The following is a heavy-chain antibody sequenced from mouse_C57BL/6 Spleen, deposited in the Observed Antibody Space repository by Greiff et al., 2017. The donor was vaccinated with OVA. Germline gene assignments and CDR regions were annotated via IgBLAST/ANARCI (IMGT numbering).Heavy chain of an antibody. J-gene: IGHJ4*01. D-gene: IGHD1-1*01. V-gene: IGHV1-39*01. CDR2: INPNYGTT. CDR3: ARGGRYYGSSPYYAMDY. Sequence: EVQGVESGPELVKPGASVKISCKASGYSFTDYNMNWVKQSNGKSLEWIGVINPNYGTTSYNQKFKGKATLTVDQSSSTAYMQLNSLTSEDSAVYYCARGGRYYGSSPYYAMDYWGQGTSVTVSS. CDR1: GYSFTDYN.